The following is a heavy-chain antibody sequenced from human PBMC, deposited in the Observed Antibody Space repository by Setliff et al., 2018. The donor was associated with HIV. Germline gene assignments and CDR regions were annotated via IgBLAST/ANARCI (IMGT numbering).Heavy chain of an antibody. CDR1: GDSVSGYY. CDR2: VHNSAGS. J-gene: IGHJ4*02. Sequence: PSETLSLTCAVSGDSVSGYYWSWIRQPAGRGLEWIGRVHNSAGSNYNPSLKSRVTMSVDTAKNQLSLKLNSVTAADTAIYYCARAGMGALRSLLDYWGQGTLVTVSS. D-gene: IGHD1-26*01. V-gene: IGHV4-59*10. CDR3: ARAGMGALRSLLDY.